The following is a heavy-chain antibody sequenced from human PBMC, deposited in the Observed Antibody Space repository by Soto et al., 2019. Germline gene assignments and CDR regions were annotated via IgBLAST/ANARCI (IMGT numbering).Heavy chain of an antibody. CDR1: GYTFTSYG. V-gene: IGHV1-18*01. Sequence: QVQLVQSGAEVKKPGASVKVSCKASGYTFTSYGISWVRQAPGQGLEWMGWISAYNGNTNYAQKLQGRVTMTTDTSTSTAYMELRSLRSDDTAVYYCARVPVAKESYYDILTGYADYWGQGTLVTVSS. CDR2: ISAYNGNT. CDR3: ARVPVAKESYYDILTGYADY. J-gene: IGHJ4*02. D-gene: IGHD3-9*01.